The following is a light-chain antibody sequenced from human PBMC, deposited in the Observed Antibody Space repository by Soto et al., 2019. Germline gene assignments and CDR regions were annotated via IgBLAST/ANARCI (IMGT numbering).Light chain of an antibody. CDR1: HNINTY. V-gene: IGKV3-11*01. J-gene: IGKJ5*01. Sequence: IVLTQSPATLSLSPGERATLSCSASHNINTYLAWYQQKPGQVPRLLMYDTSKRATGIPARFSGSGSGTDFTLTISGLAPEDFAVYYCQHRSSWPPGFGQGTRLEIK. CDR3: QHRSSWPPG. CDR2: DTS.